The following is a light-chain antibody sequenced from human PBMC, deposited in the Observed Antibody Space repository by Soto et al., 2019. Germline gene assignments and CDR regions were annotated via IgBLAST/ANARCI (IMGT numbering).Light chain of an antibody. V-gene: IGLV1-47*02. CDR2: SNN. J-gene: IGLJ3*02. Sequence: QSVLTQPPSASGTPGQRVTISCSESSSNIGSNYVYWYQQLPGTAPKLLIYSNNQRPSGVPDRFSGSKSGTSASLAISGLRSEDEADYYCAAWDDSLSGVFGGGTKLTVL. CDR3: AAWDDSLSGV. CDR1: SSNIGSNY.